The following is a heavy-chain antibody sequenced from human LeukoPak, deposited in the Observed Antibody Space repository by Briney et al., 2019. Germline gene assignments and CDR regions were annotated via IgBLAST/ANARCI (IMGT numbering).Heavy chain of an antibody. CDR2: IHHSGIT. Sequence: SETLSLTCTASGYSISSGFYWGWIRQSPGKGLEWIASIHHSGITYYNPSLTSRVTISLDTSKNQFSLKLTSVTAADTAVYYCARERGYSGSGSRYFDLWGRGTLVTVSS. V-gene: IGHV4-38-2*02. CDR1: GYSISSGFY. CDR3: ARERGYSGSGSRYFDL. D-gene: IGHD3-10*01. J-gene: IGHJ2*01.